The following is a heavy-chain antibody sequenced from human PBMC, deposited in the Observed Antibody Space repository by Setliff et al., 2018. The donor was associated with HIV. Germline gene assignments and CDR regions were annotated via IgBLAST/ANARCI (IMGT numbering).Heavy chain of an antibody. J-gene: IGHJ6*03. CDR3: AKGRYSSGANYYYYYMDV. CDR2: IKQDGSEK. D-gene: IGHD6-19*01. Sequence: GGSLRLSCAASGFTFSSYWMTWVRQAPGKGLEWVANIKQDGSEKYYADSVKGRFTISRGNSKNTLYLQMNSLRAEDTAVYYCAKGRYSSGANYYYYYMDVWGKGTTVTVSS. V-gene: IGHV3-7*03. CDR1: GFTFSSYW.